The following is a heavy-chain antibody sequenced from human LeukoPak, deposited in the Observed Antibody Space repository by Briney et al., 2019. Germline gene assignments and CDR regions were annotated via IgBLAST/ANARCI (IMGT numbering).Heavy chain of an antibody. CDR2: ISGSGGST. CDR3: ARHGAVAGIRNGFDI. V-gene: IGHV3-23*01. J-gene: IGHJ3*02. D-gene: IGHD6-19*01. Sequence: GGSLRLSCAASGFTFSSYATSWVRQAPGKGLEWVSAISGSGGSTNYADSVKGRFTISRDNSKNTLYLQMNSLRAEDTAVYYCARHGAVAGIRNGFDIWGQGTMVTVSS. CDR1: GFTFSSYA.